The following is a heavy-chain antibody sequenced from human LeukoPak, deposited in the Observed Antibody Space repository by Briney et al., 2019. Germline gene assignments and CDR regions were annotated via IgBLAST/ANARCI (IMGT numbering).Heavy chain of an antibody. CDR1: GYTFTSYD. CDR2: MNPNSGST. J-gene: IGHJ4*02. Sequence: ASVKDSCKASGYTFTSYDINWVRQAPGQGLEWMGWMNPNSGSTGYAQKFQGRVTITRNTSISTAYMELSGLRSEDTAVYYCARGRSTGYPYYFEYWGQGTLVTVSS. V-gene: IGHV1-8*03. D-gene: IGHD5-12*01. CDR3: ARGRSTGYPYYFEY.